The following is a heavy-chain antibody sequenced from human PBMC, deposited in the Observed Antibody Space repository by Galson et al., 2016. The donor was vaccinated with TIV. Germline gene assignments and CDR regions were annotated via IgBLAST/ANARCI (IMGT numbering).Heavy chain of an antibody. CDR2: ILYDGNNR. CDR3: AKGAAGRLYYYYHMDV. D-gene: IGHD6-13*01. CDR1: GFILSTYA. V-gene: IGHV3-30*02. J-gene: IGHJ6*03. Sequence: SLRLSCAASGFILSTYAMHWVRQAPGKGLEWVAFILYDGNNRYYADSVKGRFTISRDNSKNTLYLQINSLRAEDTAVYYCAKGAAGRLYYYYHMDVWGRGTTVTVSS.